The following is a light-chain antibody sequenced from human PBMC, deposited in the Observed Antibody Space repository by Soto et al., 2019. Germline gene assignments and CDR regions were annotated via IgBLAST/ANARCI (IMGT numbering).Light chain of an antibody. CDR2: DAS. V-gene: IGKV3-11*01. Sequence: EIVLTQSPDTLSLSPGERATLSCRASQSVSSSLAWYQQKPGQAPRLLIYDASNRATGIPARFSGSGSGTDFTLTISSLEPEDFAVYYGQQRRNWPTEVTFGHGTKVDIK. CDR1: QSVSSS. J-gene: IGKJ3*01. CDR3: QQRRNWPTEVT.